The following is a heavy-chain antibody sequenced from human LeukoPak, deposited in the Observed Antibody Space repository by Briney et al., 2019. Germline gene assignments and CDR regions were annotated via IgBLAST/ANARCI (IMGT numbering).Heavy chain of an antibody. CDR3: ARAFGEIY. D-gene: IGHD3-10*01. V-gene: IGHV3-48*04. Sequence: PGRSLRLSCAASGFTFSSYSMNWVRQAPGKGLEWVSYISSSSGTIYYTDSVKGRFTISRDNAKNSLYLQMNSLRAEDTAVYYCARAFGEIYWGQGTLVTVSS. J-gene: IGHJ4*02. CDR1: GFTFSSYS. CDR2: ISSSSGTI.